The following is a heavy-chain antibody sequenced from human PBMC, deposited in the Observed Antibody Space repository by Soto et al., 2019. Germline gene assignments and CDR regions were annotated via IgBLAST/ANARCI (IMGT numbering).Heavy chain of an antibody. J-gene: IGHJ6*03. D-gene: IGHD2-2*01. CDR2: IVVGSGNT. Sequence: QMQLVQSGPEVKKPGTSVKVSCKASGFTFTSSAMQWVRQARGQRLEWIGWIVVGSGNTNYAQKFKERVTITRDMSTSTAYMELSSLRSEDTAVYYCAADLLGYCSSTSCYGSYMDVWGKGTTVTVSS. V-gene: IGHV1-58*02. CDR3: AADLLGYCSSTSCYGSYMDV. CDR1: GFTFTSSA.